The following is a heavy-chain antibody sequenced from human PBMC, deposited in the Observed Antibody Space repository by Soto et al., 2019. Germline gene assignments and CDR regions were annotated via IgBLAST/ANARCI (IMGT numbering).Heavy chain of an antibody. CDR3: ARVSLEWLSYFEY. J-gene: IGHJ4*02. CDR1: GFTVSSNY. CDR2: IYSGGNT. D-gene: IGHD3-3*01. Sequence: GSLRLSCSASGFTVSSNYMSWVRQAPGKGLEWVSVIYSGGNTYYADSVKGRFTISRDNSKNTLYLQMNRLRAEDTAVYYCARVSLEWLSYFEYWGQGTLVTLSS. V-gene: IGHV3-53*01.